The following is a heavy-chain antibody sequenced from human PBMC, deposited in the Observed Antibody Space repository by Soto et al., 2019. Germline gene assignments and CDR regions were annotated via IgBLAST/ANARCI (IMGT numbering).Heavy chain of an antibody. CDR2: ISGSGGST. Sequence: EVQLLESGGGLVQPGGSLRLSCAASGFTFSSYAMGWVRQAPGKGLEWVSGISGSGGSTCYADSVKGRFTISRDNPKNTLYLHMNTLRAEDKAPDYSSKAQTYYNALDIWGQVTMVTPAS. J-gene: IGHJ3*02. CDR3: SKAQTYYNALDI. V-gene: IGHV3-23*01. CDR1: GFTFSSYA. D-gene: IGHD1-26*01.